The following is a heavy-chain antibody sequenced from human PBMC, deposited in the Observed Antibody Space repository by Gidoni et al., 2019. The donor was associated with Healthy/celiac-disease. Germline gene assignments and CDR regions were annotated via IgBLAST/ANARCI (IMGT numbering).Heavy chain of an antibody. D-gene: IGHD1-26*01. CDR2: INPNSGGT. CDR1: GYTFTGYY. J-gene: IGHJ4*02. Sequence: QVQLVQSGAEVKKPGAAVKVSCKASGYTFTGYYMHWVRQAPGQGLEWMGWINPNSGGTNYAQKFQGWVTMTRGTSISTAYMELSRLRSDDTAVYYCARVKKGSLGLFDYWGQGTLVTVSS. V-gene: IGHV1-2*04. CDR3: ARVKKGSLGLFDY.